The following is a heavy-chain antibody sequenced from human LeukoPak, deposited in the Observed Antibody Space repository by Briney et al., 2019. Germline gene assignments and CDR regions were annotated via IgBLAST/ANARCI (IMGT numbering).Heavy chain of an antibody. CDR3: ARSRGSTNTHYGLLFDL. J-gene: IGHJ4*02. CDR1: GGSISSHY. CDR2: IHHRGHT. V-gene: IGHV4-59*07. D-gene: IGHD4-17*01. Sequence: SDTLSLTCNVSGGSISSHYWSWIRQPPGKGLEWIGYIHHRGHTNYYPSLKSRIAISIDSSKTQFSLRLSSVTAADTAIYYCARSRGSTNTHYGLLFDLWGLGTLVTVSS.